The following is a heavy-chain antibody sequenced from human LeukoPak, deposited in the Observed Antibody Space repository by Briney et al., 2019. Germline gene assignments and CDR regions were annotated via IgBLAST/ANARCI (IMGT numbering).Heavy chain of an antibody. CDR3: AARRDSYNNWYFDL. V-gene: IGHV4-59*01. J-gene: IGHJ2*01. CDR2: IYYSGST. Sequence: SETLSVTCTVSGGSISSYYWSWIRQPPGKALEWIGYIYYSGSTNYNPSLKSRVTISLDTSKNHFSLNLSSVTAADTAVYYCAARRDSYNNWYFDLWGRGTLVAVSS. CDR1: GGSISSYY. D-gene: IGHD5-24*01.